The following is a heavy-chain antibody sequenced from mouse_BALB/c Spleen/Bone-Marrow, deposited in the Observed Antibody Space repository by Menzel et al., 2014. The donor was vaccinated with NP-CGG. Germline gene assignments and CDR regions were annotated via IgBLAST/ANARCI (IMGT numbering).Heavy chain of an antibody. CDR1: GYTFTDYN. Sequence: VQLQQSGPELVKPWASVKISCKASGYTFTDYNMHWVKQSHGKSLEWIGYIYPYNGGTGYNQKFKNKATLTVDKSSSTAYMELRSLTSEDSAVYYCARRGSPYYFDYWGQGTTLTVSS. CDR2: IYPYNGGT. D-gene: IGHD1-1*01. CDR3: ARRGSPYYFDY. J-gene: IGHJ2*01. V-gene: IGHV1S29*02.